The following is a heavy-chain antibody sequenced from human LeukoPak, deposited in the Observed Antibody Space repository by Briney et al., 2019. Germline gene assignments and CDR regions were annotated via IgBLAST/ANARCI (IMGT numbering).Heavy chain of an antibody. J-gene: IGHJ4*02. Sequence: GASVKVSFKASGYSFSTYYMHWVRQAPGQGLDWMGIIYPGGGSTSYAQKFQGRVTMTRDTSTSTVYMELSSLRSEDTAVYYCARDVSTLRGVTENYFDYWGQGTLVTVSS. CDR1: GYSFSTYY. D-gene: IGHD3-10*01. V-gene: IGHV1-46*01. CDR2: IYPGGGST. CDR3: ARDVSTLRGVTENYFDY.